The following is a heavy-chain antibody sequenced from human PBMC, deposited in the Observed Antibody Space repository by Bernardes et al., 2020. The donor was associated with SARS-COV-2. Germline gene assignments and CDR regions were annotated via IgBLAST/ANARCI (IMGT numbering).Heavy chain of an antibody. CDR2: INSNGAST. CDR1: GFTFSKFG. V-gene: IGHV3-64D*08. CDR3: VTRNCSRTSCFFDY. Sequence: GGSLRLSCAASGFTFSKFGMHWVRQAPGKGLEYVSGINSNGASTYHADSVKGRFTISRDNSKNTLYLQMSSLRPEDTALYYCVTRNCSRTSCFFDYWGQGTLVTVSS. J-gene: IGHJ4*02. D-gene: IGHD2-2*01.